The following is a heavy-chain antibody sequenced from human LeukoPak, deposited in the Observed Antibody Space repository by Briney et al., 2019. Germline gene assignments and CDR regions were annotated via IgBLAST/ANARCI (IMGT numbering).Heavy chain of an antibody. CDR2: IYTSGST. V-gene: IGHV4-4*07. J-gene: IGHJ4*02. CDR1: GGSISSYY. D-gene: IGHD3-10*01. CDR3: ARDTYYYGSGGYFDY. Sequence: SETLSLTCTVSGGSISSYYWSWIRQPAGKGLEWIGRIYTSGSTNYNPSLKSRVTMSVDTSKNQFSLKLSSVTAADTAVYYCARDTYYYGSGGYFDYWGQGTLVTVSS.